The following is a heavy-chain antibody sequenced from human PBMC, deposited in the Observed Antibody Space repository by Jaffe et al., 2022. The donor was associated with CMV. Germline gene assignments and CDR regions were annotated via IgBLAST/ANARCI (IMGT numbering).Heavy chain of an antibody. CDR2: IYHSGST. D-gene: IGHD6-13*01. Sequence: QVQLQESGPGLVKPSGTLSLTCAVSGGSISSSNWWSWVRQPPGKGLEWIGEIYHSGSTNYNPSLKSRVTISVDKSKNQFSLKLSSVTAADTAVYYCASHTIQIAAAVVRGWFDPWGQGTLVTVSS. CDR1: GGSISSSNW. CDR3: ASHTIQIAAAVVRGWFDP. V-gene: IGHV4-4*02. J-gene: IGHJ5*02.